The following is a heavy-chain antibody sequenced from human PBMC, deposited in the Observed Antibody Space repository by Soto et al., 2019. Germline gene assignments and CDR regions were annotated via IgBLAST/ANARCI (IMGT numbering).Heavy chain of an antibody. CDR2: IIPIFGTA. CDR3: AREGGSEIETTYDY. D-gene: IGHD1-1*01. CDR1: GGTFSSYA. Sequence: ASVKVSFKASGGTFSSYAISWVRQAPGQGLEWMGGIIPIFGTANYAQKFQGRVTITADESTSTAYMELSSLRSEDTAVYYCAREGGSEIETTYDYWGQGTLVTVSS. V-gene: IGHV1-69*13. J-gene: IGHJ4*02.